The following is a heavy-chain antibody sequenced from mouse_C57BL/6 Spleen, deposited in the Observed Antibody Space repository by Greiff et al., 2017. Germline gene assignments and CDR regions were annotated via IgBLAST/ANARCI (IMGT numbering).Heavy chain of an antibody. CDR1: GYTFTSYW. CDR3: ANERDYYGSSPYFDV. V-gene: IGHV1-50*01. D-gene: IGHD1-1*01. J-gene: IGHJ1*03. Sequence: QVQLQQPGAELVKPGASVKLSCKASGYTFTSYWMQWVKQRPGQGLEWIGEIDPSDSYTNYNQKFKGKATLTVDTSSSTAYMQLSSLTSEDSAVYYCANERDYYGSSPYFDVWGTGTTVTVSS. CDR2: IDPSDSYT.